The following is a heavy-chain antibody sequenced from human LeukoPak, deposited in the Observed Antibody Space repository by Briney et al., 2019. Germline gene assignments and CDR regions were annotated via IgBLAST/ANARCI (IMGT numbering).Heavy chain of an antibody. V-gene: IGHV1-8*01. Sequence: ASVRVSCKASGYTFTNYDINWVRQATGQGLEWMGWMNPNSGYTGHAQKFQGRVTMTRNTSISTAYMELSSLRSEDTAVYYCARGPAASHRNWFDPWGQGTLVTVSS. J-gene: IGHJ5*02. CDR3: ARGPAASHRNWFDP. CDR2: MNPNSGYT. D-gene: IGHD2-15*01. CDR1: GYTFTNYD.